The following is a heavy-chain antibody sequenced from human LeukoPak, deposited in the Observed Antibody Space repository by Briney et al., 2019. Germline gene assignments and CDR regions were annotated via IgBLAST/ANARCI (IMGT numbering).Heavy chain of an antibody. J-gene: IGHJ4*02. Sequence: GGSLRLSCAVSGVTLSNYGMSWVRQAPGKGLEWVAGISDSGGSTNYADSVKGRFTISRDNPKNTLYLQMNSLRAEDTAVYFCAKRGIVIRAVIIVGFHKEAYYFDYWGQGALVTVSS. CDR3: AKRGIVIRAVIIVGFHKEAYYFDY. CDR1: GVTLSNYG. CDR2: ISDSGGST. V-gene: IGHV3-23*01. D-gene: IGHD3-10*01.